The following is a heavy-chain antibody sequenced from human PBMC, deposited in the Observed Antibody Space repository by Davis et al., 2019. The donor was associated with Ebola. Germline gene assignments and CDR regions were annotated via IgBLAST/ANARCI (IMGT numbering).Heavy chain of an antibody. J-gene: IGHJ4*02. V-gene: IGHV3-48*02. CDR3: ARVKRGSGSYSWFDY. CDR1: GFTFSSYS. D-gene: IGHD3-10*01. Sequence: GESLKISCAASGFTFSSYSMNWVRQAPGKGLEWVSYISSSSSTIYYADSVKGRFTISRDNAKNSLYLQMNSLRDEDTAVYYCARVKRGSGSYSWFDYWGQGTLVTVSS. CDR2: ISSSSSTI.